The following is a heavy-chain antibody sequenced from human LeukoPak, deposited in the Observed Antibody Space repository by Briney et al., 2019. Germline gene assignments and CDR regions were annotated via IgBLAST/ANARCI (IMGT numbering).Heavy chain of an antibody. CDR2: ISWNSGSI. CDR1: GFTFDDYA. J-gene: IGHJ4*02. CDR3: AKDVSGHFDY. D-gene: IGHD6-19*01. V-gene: IGHV3-9*01. Sequence: PGKSLRLSCAASGFTFDDYAMHWVRQAPGKGLEWVSGISWNSGSIGYADSVKGRFTISRDNAKNSLYLQMNSLRAEDTALYYCAKDVSGHFDYWGQGTLVTVSS.